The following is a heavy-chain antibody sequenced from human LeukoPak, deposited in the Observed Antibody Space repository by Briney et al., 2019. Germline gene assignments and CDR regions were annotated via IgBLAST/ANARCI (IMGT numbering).Heavy chain of an antibody. CDR2: ISYDGSNK. CDR3: AKEGRYDILTGYWY. Sequence: GRSLRLSCAASGFTFSSYAMHWVRQAPGKGLKWVAVISYDGSNKYYADSVKGRFTISRDNSKNTLYLQMNSLRAEDTAVYYCAKEGRYDILTGYWYWGQGTLVTVSS. J-gene: IGHJ4*02. D-gene: IGHD3-9*01. V-gene: IGHV3-30-3*01. CDR1: GFTFSSYA.